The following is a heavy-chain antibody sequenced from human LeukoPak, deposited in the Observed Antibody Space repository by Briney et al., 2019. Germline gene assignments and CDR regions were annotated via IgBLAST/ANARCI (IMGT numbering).Heavy chain of an antibody. CDR1: GFTFDAYE. CDR3: ARVSGKQSSSWYAFDI. D-gene: IGHD6-13*01. Sequence: GGSLRLSCAASGFTFDAYEINWVRQAPGKGLEWVSYISGSGRTIYYADSVKGRFTISWDNAKNSVYLQMNRLRAEDTAVYYCARVSGKQSSSWYAFDIWGQGTMVTVSS. J-gene: IGHJ3*02. V-gene: IGHV3-48*03. CDR2: ISGSGRTI.